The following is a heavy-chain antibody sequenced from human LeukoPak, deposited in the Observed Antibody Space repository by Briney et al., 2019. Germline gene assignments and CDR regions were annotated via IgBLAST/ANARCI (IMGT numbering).Heavy chain of an antibody. CDR3: AKFGVAATLPYYYYYMDV. Sequence: PGGSLRLSCATSGFTFTNYLMSWVRQTPGKGLEWVANIKEDGSGKWYVDSVRGRFTISRDNAKNSLYLQMNSLGAEDTAVYYCAKFGVAATLPYYYYYMDVWGKGTTVTVSS. CDR1: GFTFTNYL. D-gene: IGHD2-15*01. J-gene: IGHJ6*03. V-gene: IGHV3-7*03. CDR2: IKEDGSGK.